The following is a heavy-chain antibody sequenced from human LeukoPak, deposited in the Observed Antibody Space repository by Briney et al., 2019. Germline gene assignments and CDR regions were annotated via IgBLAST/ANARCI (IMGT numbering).Heavy chain of an antibody. Sequence: VVQPGRSLRLSCAASGFTFSSYAMHWVRVAPSKGLEWVAVISYAGSNKYYADSVKGRFTISRDNSKNTLYLQMNSLRAEDTAVYYCARDGVTYCSSTSCPTRDFQHWGQGTLVTVSS. CDR3: ARDGVTYCSSTSCPTRDFQH. CDR1: GFTFSSYA. J-gene: IGHJ1*01. D-gene: IGHD2-2*01. V-gene: IGHV3-30-3*01. CDR2: ISYAGSNK.